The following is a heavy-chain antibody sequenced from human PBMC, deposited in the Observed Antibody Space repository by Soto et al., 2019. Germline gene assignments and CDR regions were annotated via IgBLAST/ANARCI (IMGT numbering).Heavy chain of an antibody. CDR1: GFTFSTYA. CDR3: AKANLENLQRTAFHL. Sequence: GGSLRLSCAASGFTFSTYAMSWVRQAPGKGLEWVSIISGGGGNTYYADSVKGRFTISRDNSRNTVYLQMNSLRVEDTAVYYCAKANLENLQRTAFHLCGQGTIVTAS. V-gene: IGHV3-23*01. D-gene: IGHD6-25*01. J-gene: IGHJ3*01. CDR2: ISGGGGNT.